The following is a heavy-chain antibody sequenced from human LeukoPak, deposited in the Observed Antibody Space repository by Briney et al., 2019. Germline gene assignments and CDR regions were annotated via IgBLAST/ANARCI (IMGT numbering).Heavy chain of an antibody. D-gene: IGHD1-26*01. CDR1: GFSISSYW. V-gene: IGHV3-74*01. J-gene: IGHJ3*01. CDR2: INGDATAT. Sequence: GGSLRLSCAASGFSISSYWMHWVRQAPGKGLLWVSRINGDATATTYADSVKGRFTISRDYAKNTLYLQMNSLRAEDTAVYYCTRDFIVGADTVALDVWGQGTMVTVSS. CDR3: TRDFIVGADTVALDV.